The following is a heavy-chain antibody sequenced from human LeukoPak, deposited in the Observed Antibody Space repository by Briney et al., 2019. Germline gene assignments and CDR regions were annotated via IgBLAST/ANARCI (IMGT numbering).Heavy chain of an antibody. D-gene: IGHD6-19*01. CDR2: ISSSSSTI. CDR1: GFTFSWYS. V-gene: IGHV3-48*01. Sequence: GGSLRLSCAASGFTFSWYSMSWVRQAPGKGLEWVSYISSSSSTIYYADSVKGRFTISRDNSKNTLYLQMNSLRAEDTAVYYCARSDPQWGSGYYLAYWGQGTWVTASS. J-gene: IGHJ4*02. CDR3: ARSDPQWGSGYYLAY.